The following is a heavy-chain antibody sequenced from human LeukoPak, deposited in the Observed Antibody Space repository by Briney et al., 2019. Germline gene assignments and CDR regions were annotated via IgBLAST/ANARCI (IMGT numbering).Heavy chain of an antibody. CDR3: AREGTAGTNLNWFDP. V-gene: IGHV4-59*01. Sequence: SETLSLTCTVSGGSISSYYCNWIRQPPPKGLERIGYISYSGSTNFNSSLKSRVTISVDTSKNQFSLKLSSVTAADTAVYYCAREGTAGTNLNWFDPWGQGTLVTVSS. CDR2: ISYSGST. J-gene: IGHJ5*02. CDR1: GGSISSYY. D-gene: IGHD1-1*01.